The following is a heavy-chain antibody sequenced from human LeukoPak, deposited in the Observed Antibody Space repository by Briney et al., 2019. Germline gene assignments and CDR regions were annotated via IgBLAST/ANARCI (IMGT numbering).Heavy chain of an antibody. CDR3: ARAKGYDYVWGSYRYRGGWFDP. D-gene: IGHD3-16*02. V-gene: IGHV1-2*02. CDR2: INPNSGGT. CDR1: GYTFTCYY. J-gene: IGHJ5*02. Sequence: ASVKVSCKASGYTFTCYYMHWVRQAPGQGLEWMGWINPNSGGTNYAQKFQGRVTMTRDTSISTAYMELSRLRSDDTAVYYCARAKGYDYVWGSYRYRGGWFDPWGQGTLVTVSS.